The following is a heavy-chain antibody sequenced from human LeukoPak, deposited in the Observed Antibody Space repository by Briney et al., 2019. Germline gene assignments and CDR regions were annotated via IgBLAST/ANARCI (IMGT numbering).Heavy chain of an antibody. Sequence: SETLSLTCAVYGGSFSGYYWSWIRQPPGKGLEWIGEINHSGSTNYNPSLKSRVTISVDTSKNQFSLKLSSVTAADTAVYYCARGPSDEYSSSSWSGYWGQGTLVTVSS. CDR3: ARGPSDEYSSSSWSGY. CDR1: GGSFSGYY. V-gene: IGHV4-34*01. CDR2: INHSGST. D-gene: IGHD6-6*01. J-gene: IGHJ4*02.